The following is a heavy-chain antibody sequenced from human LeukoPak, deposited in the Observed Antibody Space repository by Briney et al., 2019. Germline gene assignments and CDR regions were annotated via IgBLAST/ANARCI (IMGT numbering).Heavy chain of an antibody. J-gene: IGHJ4*02. D-gene: IGHD4-17*01. CDR1: GGSISSYY. V-gene: IGHV4-59*06. CDR2: IYYSGST. Sequence: SETLSLTSTVSGGSISSYYWSWIRRPPGKGLEWNGCIYYSGSTYYNPSLKSRVTISVDTPKNQFSLKLSSLTAADTAVYYCARDVFGTVTTFDYWGQGTLVTVSS. CDR3: ARDVFGTVTTFDY.